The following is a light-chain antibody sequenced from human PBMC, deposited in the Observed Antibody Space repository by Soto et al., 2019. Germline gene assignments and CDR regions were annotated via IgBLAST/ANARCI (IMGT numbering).Light chain of an antibody. CDR2: GSS. V-gene: IGKV3-20*01. Sequence: EIVLTQSPDTLSLSPGERATLSCGASRSVSSSFLAWFQQRPGQSPRLIIFGSSTRATGTPDRFSGSGSETEFTLTISRLEPEDFAMYYCQQYASLPWTFGQGTKVEIK. J-gene: IGKJ1*01. CDR1: RSVSSSF. CDR3: QQYASLPWT.